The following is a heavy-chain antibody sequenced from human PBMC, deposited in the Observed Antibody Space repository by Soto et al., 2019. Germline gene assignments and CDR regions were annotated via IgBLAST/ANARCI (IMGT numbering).Heavy chain of an antibody. CDR1: GFTVSSNY. V-gene: IGHV3-66*01. CDR3: ARDPNCSSTSCYDGVWFDP. D-gene: IGHD2-2*01. CDR2: IYSGGST. Sequence: TGGSLRLSCAASGFTVSSNYMSWVRQAPGKGVEWGSVIYSGGSTYYADSVKGRFTISRDNSKNTLYLQMNSLRAEDTAVYYCARDPNCSSTSCYDGVWFDPWGQGTLVTVSS. J-gene: IGHJ5*02.